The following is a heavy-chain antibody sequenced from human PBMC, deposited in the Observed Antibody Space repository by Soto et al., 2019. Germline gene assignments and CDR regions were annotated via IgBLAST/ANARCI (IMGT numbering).Heavy chain of an antibody. V-gene: IGHV3-15*01. CDR3: TTEVDYYDSSGYYRYYFDY. D-gene: IGHD3-22*01. Sequence: GGSLRLSCAASGFTFSNAWMRWVRQAPGKGLEWVGRIKRKTDGGTIDYAAAVRGRFSISRDDSRNTLYLQMNSLKIEDTAVYYCTTEVDYYDSSGYYRYYFDYCGQGTLVTVSS. CDR2: IKRKTDGGTI. CDR1: GFTFSNAW. J-gene: IGHJ4*02.